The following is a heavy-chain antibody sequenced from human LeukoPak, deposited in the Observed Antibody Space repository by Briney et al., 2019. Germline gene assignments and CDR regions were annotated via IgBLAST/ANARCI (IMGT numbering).Heavy chain of an antibody. Sequence: GGSLRLSCAASGFTVSSNYMSWVRQAPGKGLEWVSVIYSGGSTYYADSVKGRFTISRDNSKNTLYLQMNSLRAEDTAVYYCARLLWFGDYDFGYWGQGTLVTVSS. CDR2: IYSGGST. D-gene: IGHD3-10*01. V-gene: IGHV3-53*01. J-gene: IGHJ4*02. CDR3: ARLLWFGDYDFGY. CDR1: GFTVSSNY.